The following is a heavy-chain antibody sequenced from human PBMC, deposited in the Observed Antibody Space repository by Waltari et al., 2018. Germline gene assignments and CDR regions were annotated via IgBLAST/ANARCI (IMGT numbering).Heavy chain of an antibody. CDR2: INPKSGNT. CDR1: GYPLRDYD. Sequence: QMQLVQSGAEVKKPGASVKVSCKASGYPLRDYDINWVRQATGHGLVWMGWINPKSGNTVSAQNFQDRVTITRDPSTSTVYMELSSLRSDDAAVYYCARVHYDFWSGYYIWGQGTLVTVPS. J-gene: IGHJ4*02. V-gene: IGHV1-8*02. CDR3: ARVHYDFWSGYYI. D-gene: IGHD3-3*01.